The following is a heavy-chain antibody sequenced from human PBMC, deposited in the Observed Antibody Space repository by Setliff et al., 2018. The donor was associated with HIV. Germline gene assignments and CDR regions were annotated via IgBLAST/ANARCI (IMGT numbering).Heavy chain of an antibody. D-gene: IGHD6-6*01. CDR3: GRGISARPGAPGNWFDP. J-gene: IGHJ5*02. CDR1: GFTFTGYW. CDR2: INTDGSST. Sequence: GGSLRLSCAASGFTFTGYWMHWVRQAPGKGLLWVSRINTDGSSTTYADSVKGRFTISRDNAKNRVYLQMNSLRVEDTAVYYCGRGISARPGAPGNWFDPWGQGTLVTVSS. V-gene: IGHV3-74*01.